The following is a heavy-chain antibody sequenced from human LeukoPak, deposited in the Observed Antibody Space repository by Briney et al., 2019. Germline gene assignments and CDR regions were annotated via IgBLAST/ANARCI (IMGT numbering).Heavy chain of an antibody. CDR2: IYYSGST. J-gene: IGHJ4*02. D-gene: IGHD1-26*01. V-gene: IGHV4-39*01. CDR3: WGIGATILDY. Sequence: SETLSLTCTVSGGSISSSSYYWGWIRQPPGKGLEWIGSIYYSGSTYYNPSLKSRVTISVDTSKNQFSLKLSSVTAADTAVYYCWGIGATILDYWGQGTLVTVSS. CDR1: GGSISSSSYY.